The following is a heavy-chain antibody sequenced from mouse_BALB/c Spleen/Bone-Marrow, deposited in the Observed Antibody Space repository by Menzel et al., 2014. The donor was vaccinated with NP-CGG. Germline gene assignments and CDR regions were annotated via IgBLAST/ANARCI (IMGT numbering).Heavy chain of an antibody. D-gene: IGHD2-1*01. J-gene: IGHJ3*01. CDR3: ARGGNFAWFAY. Sequence: VQLVESGGGLVQPGGSRKPSCAASGFTFSSFGMHWVRQAPEKGLEWVAYISSGSSTIYYADTVKGRFTISRDNPKNTLFLQMTSLRSEDTAMYYCARGGNFAWFAYWGQGTLVTVSA. CDR2: ISSGSSTI. V-gene: IGHV5-17*02. CDR1: GFTFSSFG.